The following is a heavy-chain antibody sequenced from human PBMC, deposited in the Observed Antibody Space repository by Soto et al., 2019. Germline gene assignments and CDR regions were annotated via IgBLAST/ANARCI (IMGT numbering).Heavy chain of an antibody. Sequence: QVRLVQSGAEVKKPGASVTISCRASGYTFTTYYLHWVRQAPGQGLEWMGIINPNGGSTTYSQHFQGRITMTRDTSANIVYMELSGLGYEDTAVYFCARDPVPSDAGPVRYPADIWGQGTLVTISS. CDR1: GYTFTTYY. D-gene: IGHD1-1*01. CDR2: INPNGGST. CDR3: ARDPVPSDAGPVRYPADI. J-gene: IGHJ3*02. V-gene: IGHV1-46*01.